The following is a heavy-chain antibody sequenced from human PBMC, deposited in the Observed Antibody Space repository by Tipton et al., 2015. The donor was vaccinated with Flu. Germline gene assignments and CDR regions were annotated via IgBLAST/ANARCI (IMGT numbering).Heavy chain of an antibody. Sequence: TLSLTCAVSGGSLSGYLWSWVRQSPAMGLEWIGEINHSGSANSDPSLKSRVAISIDKSKNQFSLNLTSVTAADTAMYYCVRGVGRFDYISGQHTGSWLDSWGQGTQVTVSS. CDR1: GGSLSGYL. V-gene: IGHV4-34*01. CDR3: VRGVGRFDYISGQHTGSWLDS. J-gene: IGHJ5*01. D-gene: IGHD3-10*01. CDR2: INHSGSA.